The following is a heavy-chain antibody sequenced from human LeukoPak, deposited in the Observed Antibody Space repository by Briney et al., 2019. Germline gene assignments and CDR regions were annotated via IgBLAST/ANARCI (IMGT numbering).Heavy chain of an antibody. D-gene: IGHD2-2*01. CDR1: GGSFSLYS. J-gene: IGHJ4*02. CDR3: ASPYCSSTWCSVYFDY. Sequence: PSETLSLTCAVYGGSFSLYSWSWIRQPPGKGLEWIGEINHSGSTNYNPSLKSRVTISVDTSRKQFSLKLSPVTAADTAVYYCASPYCSSTWCSVYFDYWGQGTPVTVSS. V-gene: IGHV4-34*01. CDR2: INHSGST.